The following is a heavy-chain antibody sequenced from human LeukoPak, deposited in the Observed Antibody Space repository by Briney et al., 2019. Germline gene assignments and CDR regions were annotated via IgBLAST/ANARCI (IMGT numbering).Heavy chain of an antibody. D-gene: IGHD3-22*01. CDR1: GGSISSSSYS. Sequence: SETLSLTCTVSGGSISSSSYSWGWIRQPPGKGLEWIGSIYYSGSTYYNPSLKSRVTISVDTSKNQFSLKLSSVTAADTAVYYCASPTYYYDSSGYQPFDYWGQGTLVTVSS. CDR3: ASPTYYYDSSGYQPFDY. J-gene: IGHJ4*02. V-gene: IGHV4-39*01. CDR2: IYYSGST.